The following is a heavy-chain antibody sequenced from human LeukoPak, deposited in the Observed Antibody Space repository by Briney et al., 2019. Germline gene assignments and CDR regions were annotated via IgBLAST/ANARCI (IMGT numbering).Heavy chain of an antibody. CDR3: ARRSLPYYYADY. D-gene: IGHD3-10*01. CDR1: GYSFTNYW. V-gene: IGHV5-51*01. Sequence: RGESLKISCAGSGYSFTNYWIGWVRQMPGKGLEWMGIMYPGDSEATYSPSFQGQVTISADKSISTAYLQWSSLKATDTAMYYCARRSLPYYYADYWGQGTLVTVSS. J-gene: IGHJ4*02. CDR2: MYPGDSEA.